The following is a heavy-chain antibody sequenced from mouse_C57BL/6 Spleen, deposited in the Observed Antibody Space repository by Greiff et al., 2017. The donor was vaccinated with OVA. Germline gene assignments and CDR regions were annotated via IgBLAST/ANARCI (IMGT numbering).Heavy chain of an antibody. Sequence: QVQLQQPGAELVKPGASVKLSCKASGYTFTSYWMQWVKQRPGQGLEWIGEIDPSDSYTNYNQKFKGKATLTVDTSSSAAYMQLSSLTSEDAAVYYCARNDYGDAMDYWGQGTSVTGSS. J-gene: IGHJ4*01. D-gene: IGHD2-4*01. CDR2: IDPSDSYT. V-gene: IGHV1-50*01. CDR1: GYTFTSYW. CDR3: ARNDYGDAMDY.